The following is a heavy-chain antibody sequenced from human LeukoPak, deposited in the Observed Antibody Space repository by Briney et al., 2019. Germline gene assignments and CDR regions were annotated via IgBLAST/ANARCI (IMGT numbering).Heavy chain of an antibody. V-gene: IGHV3-23*01. CDR2: ISGSGGST. J-gene: IGHJ4*02. CDR3: AKDLEEGFTIFGVVIIGFDY. Sequence: GGSLRLSCAASGFTFSSYAMSWVRQAPGKGLEWVSAISGSGGSTYYADSVKGRFTISRDNSKNTLYLQMNSLRAEDTAVYYCAKDLEEGFTIFGVVIIGFDYWGQGTLVTVSS. D-gene: IGHD3-3*01. CDR1: GFTFSSYA.